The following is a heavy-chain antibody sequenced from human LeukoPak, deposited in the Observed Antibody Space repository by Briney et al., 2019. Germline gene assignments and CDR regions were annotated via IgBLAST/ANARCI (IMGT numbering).Heavy chain of an antibody. J-gene: IGHJ5*02. CDR2: IYYSGST. D-gene: IGHD3-10*01. CDR1: GDSISSYY. CDR3: ARDEDSAYGSGSYLS. Sequence: SETLSLTCTVSGDSISSYYWTWIRQPQGKGLEWIGYIYYSGSTNYNPSLKSRVTISVDTSKNQFSLKLSSVTAADTAVYYCARDEDSAYGSGSYLSWGQGTLVTVSS. V-gene: IGHV4-59*01.